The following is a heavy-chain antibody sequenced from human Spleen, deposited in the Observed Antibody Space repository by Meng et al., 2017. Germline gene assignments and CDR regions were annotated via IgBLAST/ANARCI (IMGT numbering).Heavy chain of an antibody. J-gene: IGHJ4*02. CDR2: IKQDGSDK. D-gene: IGHD1-1*01. CDR3: ARDGNGGFDY. CDR1: GFTFSSYS. V-gene: IGHV3-7*01. Sequence: GESLKISCAASGFTFSSYSMNWVRQAPGKGLEWVANIKQDGSDKYYVDSVKGRFTISRDNAKNSLFLRMNSLRVEDTAVYYCARDGNGGFDYWGQGTLVTVSS.